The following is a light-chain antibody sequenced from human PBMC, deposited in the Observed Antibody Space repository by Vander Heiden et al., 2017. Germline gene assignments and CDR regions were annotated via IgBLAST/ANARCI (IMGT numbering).Light chain of an antibody. CDR3: QQYDSTPQWT. J-gene: IGKJ1*01. Sequence: DIVMTQSPDSLAVSLGERATINCKSSQSVLYSSNNKNYLAWYQQKPGQPPKLLIYWASTRESGVPDRFSGSGYGTDFTLTISSRQAEDVAVYYCQQYDSTPQWTFGQGTKVEIK. V-gene: IGKV4-1*01. CDR2: WAS. CDR1: QSVLYSSNNKNY.